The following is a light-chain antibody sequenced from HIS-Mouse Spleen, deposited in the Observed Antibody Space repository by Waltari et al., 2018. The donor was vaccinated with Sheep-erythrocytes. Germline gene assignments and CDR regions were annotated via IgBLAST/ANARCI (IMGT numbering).Light chain of an antibody. CDR1: KLGDKY. J-gene: IGLJ2*01. CDR2: QDS. V-gene: IGLV3-1*01. CDR3: QAWDSSTAVV. Sequence: SYELTQPHSVSVSPGQTASITCSGDKLGDKYACWYQQKPGKSPVLVIYQDSKRPSGIPERFSGSNSGNTATLTISGTQAMDEADYYCQAWDSSTAVVFGGGTKLTVL.